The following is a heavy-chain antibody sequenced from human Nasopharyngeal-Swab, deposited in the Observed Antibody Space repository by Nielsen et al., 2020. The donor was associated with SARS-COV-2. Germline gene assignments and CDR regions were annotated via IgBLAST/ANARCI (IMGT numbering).Heavy chain of an antibody. D-gene: IGHD3-3*01. J-gene: IGHJ5*02. CDR2: IYYSGST. CDR3: ARGVTIFGVVDWQGFDP. V-gene: IGHV4-59*12. Sequence: SETLSLTCAVSGGSISSYYWSWIRQPPGKGLEWIGYIYYSGSTYYNPSLKSRVTISVDTSKNQFSLKLSSVTAADTAVYYCARGVTIFGVVDWQGFDPWGQGTLVTVSS. CDR1: GGSISSYY.